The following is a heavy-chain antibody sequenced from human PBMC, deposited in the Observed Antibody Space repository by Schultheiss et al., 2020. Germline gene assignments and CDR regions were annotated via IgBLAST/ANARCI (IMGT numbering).Heavy chain of an antibody. CDR3: ARVALGFPMDV. CDR2: IYYSGST. Sequence: LRLSCTVSGGSISSGDYYWSWIRQPPGKGLEWIGYIYYSGSTYYNPSLKSRVTISVDTSKNQFSLKLSSVTAADTAVYYCARVALGFPMDVWGQGTTVTVSS. J-gene: IGHJ6*02. D-gene: IGHD7-27*01. V-gene: IGHV4-30-4*01. CDR1: GGSISSGDYY.